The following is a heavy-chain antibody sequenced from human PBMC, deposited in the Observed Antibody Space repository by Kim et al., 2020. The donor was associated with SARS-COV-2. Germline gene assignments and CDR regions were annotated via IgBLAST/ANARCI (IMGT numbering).Heavy chain of an antibody. D-gene: IGHD6-6*01. V-gene: IGHV4-39*07. CDR3: ASMKRARPPPDY. CDR1: GGSISSSSYY. CDR2: IYYSGST. J-gene: IGHJ4*02. Sequence: SETLSLTCTVSGGSISSSSYYWGWIRQPPGKGLEWIGSIYYSGSTYYNPSLKSRVTISVDTSKNQFSLKLSSVTAADTAVYYCASMKRARPPPDYWGQGTLVTVSS.